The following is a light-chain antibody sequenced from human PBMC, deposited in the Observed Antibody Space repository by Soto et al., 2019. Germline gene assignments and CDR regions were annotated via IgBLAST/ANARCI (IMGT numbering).Light chain of an antibody. J-gene: IGKJ1*01. CDR3: QQYYSTPWT. V-gene: IGKV4-1*01. CDR2: WAS. CDR1: QSVLYSSNNKNY. Sequence: DIVMTQSPDSLAVSLGERATINCKSSQSVLYSSNNKNYLAWYQQKPGQPPKLLIYWASTRESGVPDRFSGSGSGTDFTLTINILQDEDVGVYYCQQYYSTPWTFGQGTKVEIK.